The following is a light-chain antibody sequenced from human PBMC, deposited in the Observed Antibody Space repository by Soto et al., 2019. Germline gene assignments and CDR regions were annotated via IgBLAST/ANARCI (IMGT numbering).Light chain of an antibody. CDR2: GAS. CDR3: QQANSFPLT. Sequence: DIQLTQSPSSLSASVGDRVTITCRASQGVSKWVAWYQQKPGKAPILLIHGASNLQTGVPSRFSGSGSGTDFVLTITSPQPEDIATYFCQQANSFPLTFGQGTRLEIK. J-gene: IGKJ5*01. V-gene: IGKV1-12*01. CDR1: QGVSKW.